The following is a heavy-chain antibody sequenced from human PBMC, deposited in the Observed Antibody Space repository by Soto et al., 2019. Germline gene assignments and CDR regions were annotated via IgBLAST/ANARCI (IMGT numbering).Heavy chain of an antibody. J-gene: IGHJ4*02. Sequence: EVQLVESGGGLVQPGGSLRLSCAASGFTFSSYWMSWVRQAPGKGLEWVSFISGSGDTKYYADTVKGRFTISRDNAKNSLYLQMSSLIAEDTAVYYCAKYCSSDVCFDYWGQGTLVTFSS. V-gene: IGHV3-48*01. CDR3: AKYCSSDVCFDY. D-gene: IGHD2-8*01. CDR1: GFTFSSYW. CDR2: ISGSGDTK.